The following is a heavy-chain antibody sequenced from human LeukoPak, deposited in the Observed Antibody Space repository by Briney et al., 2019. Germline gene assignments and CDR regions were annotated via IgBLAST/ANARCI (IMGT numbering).Heavy chain of an antibody. D-gene: IGHD4-23*01. CDR1: GFTFSDHY. J-gene: IGHJ4*02. CDR3: ARGDYGGDYFDY. Sequence: GGSLRLSCEVSGFTFSDHYMSWIRQAPGKRLEWVSYISSGSSYTNYADSVEGRFTISRDNAKNSLYLQMNSLRAEDTAVYYCARGDYGGDYFDYWGQGTLVTVSS. V-gene: IGHV3-11*05. CDR2: ISSGSSYT.